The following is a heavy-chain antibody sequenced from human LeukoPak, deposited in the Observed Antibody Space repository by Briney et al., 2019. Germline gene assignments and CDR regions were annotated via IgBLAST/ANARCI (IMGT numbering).Heavy chain of an antibody. CDR1: GYTFTSYT. J-gene: IGHJ4*02. D-gene: IGHD5-18*01. Sequence: ASVKVSCKASGYTFTSYTISWVRQAPGQGLEWMGWISAYNGNTNYAQKLQGRVTMTTDTSTSTAYMELRSLTSDDMAVYYCARVRPGYSYGYIYWGQGTLVTVSS. V-gene: IGHV1-18*03. CDR3: ARVRPGYSYGYIY. CDR2: ISAYNGNT.